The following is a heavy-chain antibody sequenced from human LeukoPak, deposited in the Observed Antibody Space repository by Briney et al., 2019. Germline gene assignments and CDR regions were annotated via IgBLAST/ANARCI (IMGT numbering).Heavy chain of an antibody. V-gene: IGHV1-18*01. Sequence: GASVKVSCKASGYTFTSYGISWVRQAPGQGLEWMGWISAYNGNTNYAQKLQGRVTMTTDTSTSTAYMELRSLRSDDTAVYYCARDGWIQLWSYADFRQFDYWGQGTLVTVSS. CDR2: ISAYNGNT. CDR1: GYTFTSYG. CDR3: ARDGWIQLWSYADFRQFDY. J-gene: IGHJ4*02. D-gene: IGHD5-18*01.